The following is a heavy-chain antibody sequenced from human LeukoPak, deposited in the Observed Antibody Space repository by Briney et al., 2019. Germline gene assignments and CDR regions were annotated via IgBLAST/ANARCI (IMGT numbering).Heavy chain of an antibody. Sequence: GASVKVSCKASGYTFTCYYMHWVRQAPGQGLELMGWINPNSGGTNYAQKFQGRVTMTRDTSISTAYMELSRLRSDDTAVYYCARVGELLGFGFDYWGQGTLVTVSS. D-gene: IGHD1-26*01. CDR3: ARVGELLGFGFDY. CDR2: INPNSGGT. V-gene: IGHV1-2*02. J-gene: IGHJ4*02. CDR1: GYTFTCYY.